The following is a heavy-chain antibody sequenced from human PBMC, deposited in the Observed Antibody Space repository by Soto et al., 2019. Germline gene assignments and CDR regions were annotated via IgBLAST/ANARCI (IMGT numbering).Heavy chain of an antibody. J-gene: IGHJ3*02. D-gene: IGHD3-9*01. V-gene: IGHV3-23*01. Sequence: EVQLLESGGGLVQPGGSLRLSCAASGFTFSSYAMSWVRQAPGKGLEWVSAISGSGGSKYYADSVKGRFTISRDNSKNTLYLQMNSLRAEDTAVYYCAKDLYYDILTGPDAFDIWGQGTMVTVSS. CDR3: AKDLYYDILTGPDAFDI. CDR2: ISGSGGSK. CDR1: GFTFSSYA.